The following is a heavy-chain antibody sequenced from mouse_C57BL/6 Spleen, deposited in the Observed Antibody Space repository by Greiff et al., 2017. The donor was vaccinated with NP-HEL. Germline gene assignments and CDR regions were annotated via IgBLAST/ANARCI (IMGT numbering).Heavy chain of an antibody. J-gene: IGHJ1*03. CDR1: GFTFSDYG. V-gene: IGHV5-15*01. CDR2: ISNLAYSI. CDR3: ARGNEDYGSSWYFDV. D-gene: IGHD1-1*01. Sequence: EVKLVESGGGLVQPGGSLKLSCAASGFTFSDYGMAWVRQAPRKGPEWVAFISNLAYSIYYADTVTGRFTISRENAKNTLYLEMSSLRSEDTAMYYCARGNEDYGSSWYFDVWGTGTTVTVSS.